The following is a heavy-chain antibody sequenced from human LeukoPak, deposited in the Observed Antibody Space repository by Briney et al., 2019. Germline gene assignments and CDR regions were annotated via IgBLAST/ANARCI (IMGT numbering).Heavy chain of an antibody. CDR2: IIPIFGTA. CDR1: GGTFSSYA. V-gene: IGHV1-69*05. D-gene: IGHD3-10*01. J-gene: IGHJ5*02. Sequence: SVKVSCKASGGTFSSYAISWVRQAPGQGLEWMGGIIPIFGTANYAQKFQGGVTITTDESTSTAYMELSSLRSEDTAVYYCARVGTYYYGSGSYYWFDPWGQGTLVTVSS. CDR3: ARVGTYYYGSGSYYWFDP.